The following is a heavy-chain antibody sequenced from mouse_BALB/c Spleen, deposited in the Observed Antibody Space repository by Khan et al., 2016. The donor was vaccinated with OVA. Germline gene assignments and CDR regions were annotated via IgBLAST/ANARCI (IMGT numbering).Heavy chain of an antibody. CDR1: GYTFTSYW. CDR2: TNPTNGRT. J-gene: IGHJ2*01. D-gene: IGHD1-1*01. Sequence: QMQLEESGAELVKAGASVKMSCQASGYTFTSYWMHWVKQRLGQGLEWFAETNPTNGRTYYNEKFKSKATLTVDKSSSTAYMLLSGPTFEDSAVYYCARIKKIVATYFDYWGQGTTLTVSS. CDR3: ARIKKIVATYFDY. V-gene: IGHV1S81*02.